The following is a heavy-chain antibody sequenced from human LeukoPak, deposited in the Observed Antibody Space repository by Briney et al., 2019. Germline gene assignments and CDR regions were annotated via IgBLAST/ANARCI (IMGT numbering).Heavy chain of an antibody. D-gene: IGHD1-26*01. CDR3: ARLKSSGSYWGPFDY. V-gene: IGHV3-20*04. CDR2: INWNGGST. CDR1: GFTFDDYG. Sequence: PGRSLTLSCAASGFTFDDYGMSWVRHAPGKGLGWVSGINWNGGSTGYADSVKGRFTISRDNAKDSLYLQMNSLRAEDTALYYCARLKSSGSYWGPFDYWGQGTLVTVSS. J-gene: IGHJ4*02.